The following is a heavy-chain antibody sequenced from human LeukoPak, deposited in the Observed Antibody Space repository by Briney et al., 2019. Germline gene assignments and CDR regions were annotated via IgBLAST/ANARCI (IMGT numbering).Heavy chain of an antibody. D-gene: IGHD5-12*01. CDR1: GFTFSSYA. Sequence: GGSLRLSCAASGFTFSSYAMNWVRQAPGKGLEWVSGISPRGDITYYTDSVKGRFTVSRDNFKNTVHLQVNSLRPGDQAVYFCAKDDAWIRFASWGQGILVTVSS. CDR2: ISPRGDIT. CDR3: AKDDAWIRFAS. V-gene: IGHV3-23*01. J-gene: IGHJ5*01.